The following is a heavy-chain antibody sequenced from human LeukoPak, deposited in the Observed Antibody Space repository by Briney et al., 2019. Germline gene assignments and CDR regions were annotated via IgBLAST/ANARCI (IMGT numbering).Heavy chain of an antibody. J-gene: IGHJ3*02. V-gene: IGHV4-34*01. Sequence: SETLSLTCAVYGGSFSGYYWIWIRQPPGKGLEWIGEINHSGSTNYNPSLKSRVTISVDTSKNQFSLKLSSVTAADTAVYYCARSCGGDCYSPGTNAFDIWGQGTMVTVSS. CDR3: ARSCGGDCYSPGTNAFDI. D-gene: IGHD2-21*02. CDR2: INHSGST. CDR1: GGSFSGYY.